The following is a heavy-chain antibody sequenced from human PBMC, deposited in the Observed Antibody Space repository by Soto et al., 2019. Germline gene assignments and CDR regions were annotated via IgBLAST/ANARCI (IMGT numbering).Heavy chain of an antibody. J-gene: IGHJ4*02. CDR3: ASCCYHSSGYYLFNY. V-gene: IGHV4-59*01. CDR2: IYYSGST. Sequence: SKNLSLTCTVSGGSISSYYWSWIRHPPGKGLEWIGYIYYSGSTNYNPSLKSRVTISVDTSKNQFSLKLSSVTGADTDVHYCASCCYHSSGYYLFNYCAQGTLVT. D-gene: IGHD3-22*01. CDR1: GGSISSYY.